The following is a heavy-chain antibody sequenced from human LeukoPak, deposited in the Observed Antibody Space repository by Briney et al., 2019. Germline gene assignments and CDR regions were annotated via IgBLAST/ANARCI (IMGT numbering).Heavy chain of an antibody. V-gene: IGHV4-30-4*01. D-gene: IGHD3-9*01. CDR2: IYYSGST. J-gene: IGHJ6*02. Sequence: SQTLSLTCTVSGGSISSGDYYWSWIRQPPGKGLEWIGYIYYSGSTYYNPSLKSRVTISVDTSKNQFSLKLSSATAADTAVYYCARGELRYFDWLDDYYYYGMDVWGQGTTVTVSS. CDR1: GGSISSGDYY. CDR3: ARGELRYFDWLDDYYYYGMDV.